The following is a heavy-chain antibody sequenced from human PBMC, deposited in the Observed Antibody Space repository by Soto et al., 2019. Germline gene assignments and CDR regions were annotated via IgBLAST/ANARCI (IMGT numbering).Heavy chain of an antibody. CDR3: ARHACSGGSCYSYFDY. D-gene: IGHD2-15*01. J-gene: IGHJ4*02. Sequence: QLQLQESGPGLVKPSETLSLTCTVSGGSISSSSYYWGWIRQPPGKGLEWIGSIYYSGSTYYNPSLKSRVPISVDTSKNQFSLKLSSVTAADTAVYYCARHACSGGSCYSYFDYWGQGTLVTVSS. V-gene: IGHV4-39*01. CDR2: IYYSGST. CDR1: GGSISSSSYY.